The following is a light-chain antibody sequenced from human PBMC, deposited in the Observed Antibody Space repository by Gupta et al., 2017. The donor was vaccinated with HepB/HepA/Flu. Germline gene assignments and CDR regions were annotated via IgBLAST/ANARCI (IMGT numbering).Light chain of an antibody. CDR3: CSGISTSGVV. Sequence: QSALTQPASVSGSLGQSITISCTGTNDDVGTYNLVSWYQQHPGKAPEVLIYEVTKRPSGVSNRFSGSRSGNTASLTISGLQAEDEADYYCCSGISTSGVVLGGGTKLTVL. CDR1: NDDVGTYNL. CDR2: EVT. V-gene: IGLV2-23*02. J-gene: IGLJ2*01.